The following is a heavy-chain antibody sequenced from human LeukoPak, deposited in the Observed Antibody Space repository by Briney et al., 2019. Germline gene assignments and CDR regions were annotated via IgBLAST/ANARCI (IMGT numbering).Heavy chain of an antibody. D-gene: IGHD3-10*01. CDR3: TRGGNYYGSGSYYEDLDY. Sequence: GGSLRPSCTASGFTFGDYAMSWVRQAPGKGLEWVGFIRSKAYGGTTEYAASVKGRFTISRDDSKSIAYLQMNSLKTEDTAVYYCTRGGNYYGSGSYYEDLDYWGQGTLVTVSS. V-gene: IGHV3-49*04. J-gene: IGHJ4*02. CDR1: GFTFGDYA. CDR2: IRSKAYGGTT.